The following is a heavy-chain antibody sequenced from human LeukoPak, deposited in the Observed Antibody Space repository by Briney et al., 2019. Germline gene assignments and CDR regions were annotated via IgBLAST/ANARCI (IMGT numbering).Heavy chain of an antibody. D-gene: IGHD3-3*01. CDR3: ARGLYDFWSGFIYYGMDV. Sequence: SETLSLTCTVSGVSISSGSYYWSWIRQPAGKGLEWIGRIYTSGSTNYNPSLKSRVTISVDTSKNQFSLKLSSVTAADTAVYYCARGLYDFWSGFIYYGMDVWGQGTTVTVSS. V-gene: IGHV4-61*02. CDR2: IYTSGST. J-gene: IGHJ6*02. CDR1: GVSISSGSYY.